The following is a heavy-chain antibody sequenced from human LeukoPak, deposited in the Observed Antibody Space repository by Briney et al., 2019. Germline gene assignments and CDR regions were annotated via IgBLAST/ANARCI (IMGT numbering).Heavy chain of an antibody. V-gene: IGHV3-11*04. D-gene: IGHD2-2*01. Sequence: GGSLRLSCAASGFTLSDYYMSWIRQAPGKGLEWVSYISSSGSTIYYADSVKGQFTISRDNAKNSLYPQMNSLRAEDTAVYYCAREKYCSSTSCQSGFDPWGQGTLVTVSS. CDR1: GFTLSDYY. CDR2: ISSSGSTI. CDR3: AREKYCSSTSCQSGFDP. J-gene: IGHJ5*02.